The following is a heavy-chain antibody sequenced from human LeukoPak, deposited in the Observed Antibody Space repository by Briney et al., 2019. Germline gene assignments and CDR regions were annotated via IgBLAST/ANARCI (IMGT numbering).Heavy chain of an antibody. Sequence: GGSLRLSCAASEFTFSSYWMSWVRQAPGKGLEWVANIKQDGSEKYYVDSVRARFTSPRDKAKTSLYLQINSLRVAAPAVYSCASEISSSSRTEARFDTSGPRNLVT. CDR2: IKQDGSEK. D-gene: IGHD6-6*01. CDR1: EFTFSSYW. J-gene: IGHJ5*02. V-gene: IGHV3-7*01. CDR3: ASEISSSSRTEARFDT.